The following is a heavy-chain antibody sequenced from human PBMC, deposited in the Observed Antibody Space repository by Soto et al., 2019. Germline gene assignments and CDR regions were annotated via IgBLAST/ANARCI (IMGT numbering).Heavy chain of an antibody. Sequence: PGESLKISCKGSGYSFTSYWIGWVRQMPGKGLEWMGIIYPGDSDTRYSPSFQGQVTISADKPISTAYLQWSSLKASDTAMYYCARHGVLWFGELLYYYGMDVWGQGTTVTVSS. J-gene: IGHJ6*02. CDR3: ARHGVLWFGELLYYYGMDV. CDR1: GYSFTSYW. V-gene: IGHV5-51*01. CDR2: IYPGDSDT. D-gene: IGHD3-10*01.